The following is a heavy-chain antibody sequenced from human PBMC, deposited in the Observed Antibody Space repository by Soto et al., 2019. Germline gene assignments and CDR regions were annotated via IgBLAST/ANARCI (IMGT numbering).Heavy chain of an antibody. CDR2: ISSSSSSTI. J-gene: IGHJ4*02. CDR1: GFTFSSYS. V-gene: IGHV3-48*02. D-gene: IGHD3-16*01. CDR3: ARDPQGRFPMEEVDY. Sequence: PGGSLRLSCAASGFTFSSYSMNWVRQAPGKGLEWVSYISSSSSSTIYYADSAKGRFTISRDNAKNSLYLQMNSLRDEDTAVYYCARDPQGRFPMEEVDYWGQGTLVTVSS.